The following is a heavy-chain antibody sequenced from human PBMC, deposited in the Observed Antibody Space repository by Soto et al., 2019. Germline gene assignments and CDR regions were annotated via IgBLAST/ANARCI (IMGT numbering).Heavy chain of an antibody. V-gene: IGHV4-34*01. CDR3: ARVPGSGSYKIDY. D-gene: IGHD1-26*01. J-gene: IGHJ4*02. CDR1: GGSFNGYY. Sequence: SETMSLTCAVYGGSFNGYYWSWIRQPPGKGLEWIGEINHSGSTNYNPSLKSRVTISVDTSKNQFSLKLSSVTAADTAVYYCARVPGSGSYKIDYWGQGTLVTVSS. CDR2: INHSGST.